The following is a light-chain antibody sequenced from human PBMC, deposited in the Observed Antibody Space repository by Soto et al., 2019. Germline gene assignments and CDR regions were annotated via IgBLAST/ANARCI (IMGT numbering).Light chain of an antibody. Sequence: QSALTKPASVYGAPGQSITISCTGTSSDVGGYNYVSWYQQHPGKAPKLMIYDVSNRPSGVSNRFSGSKSGNTASLTISGLQAEDEADYYCSSYTSSSTLFYVFGTGTKVTVL. CDR1: SSDVGGYNY. CDR3: SSYTSSSTLFYV. V-gene: IGLV2-14*01. CDR2: DVS. J-gene: IGLJ1*01.